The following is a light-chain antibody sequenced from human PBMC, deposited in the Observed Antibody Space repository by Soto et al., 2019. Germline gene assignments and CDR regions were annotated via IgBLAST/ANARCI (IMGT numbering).Light chain of an antibody. CDR3: QHRRNGIST. V-gene: IGKV3-11*01. CDR2: YXS. J-gene: IGKJ5*01. CDR1: WSVGLY. Sequence: EIVLTQSPATLSLSAGERATMTXRASWSVGLYLAWYQQDPGXAPRXXXDYXSNRATGSPARLSGSGSGTDFTLTITSLEPEYFAVYYCQHRRNGISTFGQGTLLDIK.